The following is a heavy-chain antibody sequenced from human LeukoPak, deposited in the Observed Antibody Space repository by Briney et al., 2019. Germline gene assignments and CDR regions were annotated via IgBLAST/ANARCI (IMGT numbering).Heavy chain of an antibody. CDR3: ARGGPWFGVYFDY. CDR1: GGSISSSSSY. D-gene: IGHD3-10*01. CDR2: IYYSGST. Sequence: SETLSLTCSVSGGSISSSSSYWGWIRPPPGKGLEWITSIYYSGSTYYNPSLKSRVTISVDTSKNHFSLKLSSVTAADTAVYYCARGGPWFGVYFDYWGQGTLVTVSS. J-gene: IGHJ4*02. V-gene: IGHV4-39*07.